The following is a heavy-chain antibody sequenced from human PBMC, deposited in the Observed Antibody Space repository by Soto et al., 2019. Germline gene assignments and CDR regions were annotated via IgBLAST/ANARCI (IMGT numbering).Heavy chain of an antibody. V-gene: IGHV3-48*02. Sequence: GGSLRLSCAASGFAFSSYSMNWVRQAPGKGLEWVSYISSSSSTIYYADSVKGRFTISRDNAKNSLYLQMNSLRDEDTAVYYCARDSGYYYDSSGYYYFDYWGQGTRVTV. CDR2: ISSSSSTI. J-gene: IGHJ4*02. D-gene: IGHD3-22*01. CDR3: ARDSGYYYDSSGYYYFDY. CDR1: GFAFSSYS.